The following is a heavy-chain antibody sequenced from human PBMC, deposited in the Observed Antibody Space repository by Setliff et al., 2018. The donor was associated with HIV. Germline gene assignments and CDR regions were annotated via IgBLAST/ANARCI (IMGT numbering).Heavy chain of an antibody. CDR1: GYSFDRYW. D-gene: IGHD2-15*01. CDR3: ARLGGICSGGSCTALAYTMDV. CDR2: IYPGDSDT. Sequence: GESLKISCQDSGYSFDRYWIGWVRQMPGKGLEWMGIIYPGDSDTRYSQSFQGQVTISVDKSISTAYLQWSSLKASDTAMYYCARLGGICSGGSCTALAYTMDVWGQGTTVTVSS. V-gene: IGHV5-51*01. J-gene: IGHJ6*02.